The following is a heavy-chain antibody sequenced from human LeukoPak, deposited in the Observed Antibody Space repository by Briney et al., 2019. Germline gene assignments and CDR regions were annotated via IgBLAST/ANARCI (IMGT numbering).Heavy chain of an antibody. J-gene: IGHJ4*02. D-gene: IGHD1-7*01. CDR3: AKDRACGQWNCQGSDY. CDR2: LSGSGGTT. CDR1: GFTFSSYA. V-gene: IGHV3-23*01. Sequence: GRSLRLSCAASGFTFSSYAMHWVRQAPGKGLEWVSGLSGSGGTTYVDSVKGRFTISRDNSKNTLYLQMNNLRAEDTAVYYCAKDRACGQWNCQGSDYWGQGTLVTVSS.